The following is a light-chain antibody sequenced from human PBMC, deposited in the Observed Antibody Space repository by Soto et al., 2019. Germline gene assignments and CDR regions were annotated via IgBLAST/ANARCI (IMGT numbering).Light chain of an antibody. CDR3: QQYNNWPPV. CDR2: GAS. CDR1: QSVSSN. J-gene: IGKJ1*01. V-gene: IGKV3-15*01. Sequence: EIVMTQSPAPLSVSPGERATLSCRASQSVSSNLAWYQQKPGQAPRLLIYGASTRATGIPARFSGSGSGTEFTLTISSLQSEDFAVYYCQQYNNWPPVFGQGTKV.